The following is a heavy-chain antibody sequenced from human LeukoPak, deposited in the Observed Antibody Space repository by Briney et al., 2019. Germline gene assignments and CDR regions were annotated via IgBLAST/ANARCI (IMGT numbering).Heavy chain of an antibody. CDR3: ARDGSFRCGSTSCYSGHYYYGMDV. J-gene: IGHJ6*02. D-gene: IGHD2-2*01. CDR1: GYTFASYG. V-gene: IGHV1-18*01. CDR2: ISAYNGNT. Sequence: ASVKVSCKASGYTFASYGISWVRQAPGQGLEWMGWISAYNGNTNYAQKLQGRVTMTTDTSTSTAYMELRSLRSDDTAVYYCARDGSFRCGSTSCYSGHYYYGMDVWGQGTTVTVSS.